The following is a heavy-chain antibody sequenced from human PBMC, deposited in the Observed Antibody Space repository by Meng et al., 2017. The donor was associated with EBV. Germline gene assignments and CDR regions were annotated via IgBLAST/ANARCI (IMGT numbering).Heavy chain of an antibody. CDR2: IYYSGTT. Sequence: QLQLQESGPGLVKPSETLSLTCTVSAGSISSSSYYWGWIRQPPGKGLEWIGSIYYSGTTYYSPSLKSRVTISVDTSKNQFSLKLSSVTAADTAVYYCARHRDRQDYGDYMVFYYFDYWGQGTLVTASS. J-gene: IGHJ4*02. V-gene: IGHV4-39*01. D-gene: IGHD4-17*01. CDR3: ARHRDRQDYGDYMVFYYFDY. CDR1: AGSISSSSYY.